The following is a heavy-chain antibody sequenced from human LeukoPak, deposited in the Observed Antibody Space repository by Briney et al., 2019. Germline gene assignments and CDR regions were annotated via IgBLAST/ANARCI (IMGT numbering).Heavy chain of an antibody. CDR3: ARDLGNTGWYTFDY. CDR1: GDSVSSNNGA. D-gene: IGHD6-19*01. V-gene: IGHV6-1*01. Sequence: SQTLSLTCDISGDSVSSNNGAWNWIRQSPSRGLEWLGRTYYRSKWYNNYAGSLNGRITISPDTSKNQFSLHLNSVTPEDTAVYYCARDLGNTGWYTFDYWGQGILVTVSS. CDR2: TYYRSKWYN. J-gene: IGHJ4*02.